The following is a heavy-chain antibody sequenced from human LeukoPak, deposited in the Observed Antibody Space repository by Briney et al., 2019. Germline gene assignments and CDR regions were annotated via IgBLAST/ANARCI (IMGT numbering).Heavy chain of an antibody. CDR2: MNPNSGNT. D-gene: IGHD3-3*01. CDR1: GYTFTSYD. V-gene: IGHV1-8*01. CDR3: ARGGGYDFWSGYLNWFDP. Sequence: ASVKVSCKASGYTFTSYDINWVRQATGQGLEWMGWMNPNSGNTGYAQKFQGRVTITRNTSISTAYMELSSLRSEDTAVYYCARGGGYDFWSGYLNWFDPWGQGTLVTVSS. J-gene: IGHJ5*02.